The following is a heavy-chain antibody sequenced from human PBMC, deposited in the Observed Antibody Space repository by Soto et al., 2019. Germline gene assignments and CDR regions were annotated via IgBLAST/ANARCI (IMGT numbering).Heavy chain of an antibody. Sequence: QVHLVQSGGEVKKPGASVKVSCKASGYTLKNYGIGWVRQAPGLGPEWVGWIKVDNGDTKYAEKLQGRVTLTTDTSTSTVYMELRHLRSDDTAFYYCARSRYYFDYWGQGTLVTVSS. J-gene: IGHJ4*02. CDR3: ARSRYYFDY. V-gene: IGHV1-18*01. CDR1: GYTLKNYG. CDR2: IKVDNGDT.